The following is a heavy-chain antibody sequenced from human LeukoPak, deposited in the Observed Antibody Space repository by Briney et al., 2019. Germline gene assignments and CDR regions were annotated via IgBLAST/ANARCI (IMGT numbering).Heavy chain of an antibody. CDR1: GYTFTGYY. V-gene: IGHV1-2*04. D-gene: IGHD4-17*01. J-gene: IGHJ4*02. CDR2: INPNSGGT. CDR3: ARDNPPDGELDY. Sequence: ASVNVSCKASGYTFTGYYMHWVRQAPGQGLEWMGWINPNSGGTNYAQKFQGWVTVTRDTSISTAYMELSRLRSDDTAVYYCARDNPPDGELDYWGQGTLVTVSS.